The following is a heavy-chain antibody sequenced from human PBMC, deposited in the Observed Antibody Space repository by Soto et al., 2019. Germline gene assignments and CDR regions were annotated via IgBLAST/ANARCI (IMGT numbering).Heavy chain of an antibody. CDR1: GGPIRTFY. CDR2: IYGSANP. D-gene: IGHD2-21*02. Sequence: SETLSLTCTVSGGPIRTFYWSWIRQPPGKGLEWIGYIYGSANPNYSPSLKSRLTMSLDTSKSHFSLKLFSVTAADTAVYYGARHLYLTATVLAAFDVWGHGTRVT. V-gene: IGHV4-59*08. J-gene: IGHJ3*01. CDR3: ARHLYLTATVLAAFDV.